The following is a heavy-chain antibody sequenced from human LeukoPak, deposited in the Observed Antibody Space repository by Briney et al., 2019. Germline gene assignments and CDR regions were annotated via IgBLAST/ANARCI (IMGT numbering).Heavy chain of an antibody. Sequence: PGGSLRLSCAASGFTFSDYWMHWVRQAPGKGLVWVSRISSDGSRVTYADSVKGRSTISRDNSKNTVFLQMNSLRIEDTAMYYCAKDFMHYGSGRPYYMDVWGEGTTVIISS. D-gene: IGHD3-10*01. V-gene: IGHV3-74*01. J-gene: IGHJ6*03. CDR3: AKDFMHYGSGRPYYMDV. CDR1: GFTFSDYW. CDR2: ISSDGSRV.